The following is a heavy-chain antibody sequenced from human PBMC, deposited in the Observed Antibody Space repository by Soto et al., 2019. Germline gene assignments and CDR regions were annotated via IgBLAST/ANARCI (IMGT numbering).Heavy chain of an antibody. CDR3: ARGPRSNWFAP. V-gene: IGHV4-59*07. CDR1: GGSISSYY. J-gene: IGHJ5*02. Sequence: QVQLQESGPGLVKPSDTLSLTCTVSGGSISSYYWSWIRQPPGKGLEWIGYIYYSGSTNYNPSLKSRLTISVDTSKNQFSLRLSSVTAADPAIYSCARGPRSNWFAPWGQGTLVTVSS. CDR2: IYYSGST.